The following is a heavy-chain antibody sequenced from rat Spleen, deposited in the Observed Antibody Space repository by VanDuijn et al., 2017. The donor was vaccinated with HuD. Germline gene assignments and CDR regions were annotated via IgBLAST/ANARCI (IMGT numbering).Heavy chain of an antibody. Sequence: QVQLKESGPGLMQPSQTLSLTCIVSGFSLTTYHVHWVRQSPGKGLEWMAVIWSGGNTDYSSALKSRLSISRDTSKSQVLLKMNSLQTEDTAMYFCARSAKYYYDGSYYYVHFDYWGQGVMVTVSS. CDR3: ARSAKYYYDGSYYYVHFDY. D-gene: IGHD1-12*02. V-gene: IGHV2-15*01. J-gene: IGHJ2*01. CDR2: IWSGGNT. CDR1: GFSLTTYH.